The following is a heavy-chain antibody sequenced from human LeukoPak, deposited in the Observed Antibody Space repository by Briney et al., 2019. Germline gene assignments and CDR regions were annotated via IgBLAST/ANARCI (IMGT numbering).Heavy chain of an antibody. CDR1: GGSFSGYY. CDR3: ARGPVYYDFWSGYYSLQYYFDY. Sequence: PSETLSLTCAVYGGSFSGYYWSWIRQPPGKGLEWIGEINHSGSTNYNPSLKSRVTISVDTSKNQFSLKLSSVTAADTAVYYCARGPVYYDFWSGYYSLQYYFDYWGQGTLVTVSS. J-gene: IGHJ4*02. D-gene: IGHD3-3*01. V-gene: IGHV4-34*01. CDR2: INHSGST.